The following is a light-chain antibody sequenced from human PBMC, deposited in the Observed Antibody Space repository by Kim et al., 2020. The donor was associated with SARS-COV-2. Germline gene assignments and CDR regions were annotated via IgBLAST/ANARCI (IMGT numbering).Light chain of an antibody. J-gene: IGKJ5*01. V-gene: IGKV3-20*01. Sequence: LGMRATLSCRSSRSLTSRRLAWYQQRAGQAPRLLIYGASNRATGVPDRFSGSGSETDFTLTISRLEPGDFAVYFCQQYGSSPLVTFGQGTRLEIK. CDR2: GAS. CDR1: RSLTSRR. CDR3: QQYGSSPLVT.